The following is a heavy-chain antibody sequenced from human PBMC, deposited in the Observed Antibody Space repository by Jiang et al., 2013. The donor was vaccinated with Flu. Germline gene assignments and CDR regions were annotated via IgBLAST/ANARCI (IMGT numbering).Heavy chain of an antibody. CDR2: MSYDGSNR. V-gene: IGHV3-30-3*01. Sequence: VQLLESGGGVVQPGRSLRLSCAASGFTFSSYVMHWVRQAPGKGLEWVAVMSYDGSNRHYADSVKGRFTISRDNSKNTLYLQMNSLRVEDTAVYYCARDLVAYSNSEEDYWGQGTLVTVSS. D-gene: IGHD6-6*01. CDR1: GFTFSSYV. CDR3: ARDLVAYSNSEEDY. J-gene: IGHJ4*02.